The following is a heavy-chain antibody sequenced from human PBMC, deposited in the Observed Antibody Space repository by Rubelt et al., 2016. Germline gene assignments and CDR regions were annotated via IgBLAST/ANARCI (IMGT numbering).Heavy chain of an antibody. V-gene: IGHV3-48*04. D-gene: IGHD3-9*01. Sequence: YYADSVKGRFTISRDNAKNSLYLQMNSLRAEDTAVYYCARGRNEYYDILTGYSLGYFDYWGQGTLVTVSS. CDR3: ARGRNEYYDILTGYSLGYFDY. J-gene: IGHJ4*02.